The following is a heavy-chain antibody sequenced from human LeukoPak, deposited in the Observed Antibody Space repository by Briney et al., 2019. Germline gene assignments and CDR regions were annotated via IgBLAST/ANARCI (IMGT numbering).Heavy chain of an antibody. CDR1: GGSVSTDDYY. V-gene: IGHV4-61*08. D-gene: IGHD2-21*01. Sequence: SETLSLTCTVSGGSVSTDDYYWSWIRQPPGKGLEWIGYIHDSGSTNYNPSLKGRVTISVDTSKNQFSLTLSSVSAADAAVYYCARDLVNWGQGTLVTVSS. CDR3: ARDLVN. J-gene: IGHJ4*02. CDR2: IHDSGST.